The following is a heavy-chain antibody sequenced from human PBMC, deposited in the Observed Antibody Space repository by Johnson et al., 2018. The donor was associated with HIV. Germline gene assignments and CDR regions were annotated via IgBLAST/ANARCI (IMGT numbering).Heavy chain of an antibody. J-gene: IGHJ3*02. Sequence: VQLVESGGGLVQPGGSLRLSCAASGFTFSSYDIHWVRQATGKGLESVSPIGPAADTYYPGSVKGRFTVSRDNAKNSLYLQMNSLRAEDTALYYCGRDDDDSKVRAVDIWGQGTMVTVSS. CDR3: GRDDDDSKVRAVDI. D-gene: IGHD4-11*01. CDR2: IGPAADT. CDR1: GFTFSSYD. V-gene: IGHV3-13*01.